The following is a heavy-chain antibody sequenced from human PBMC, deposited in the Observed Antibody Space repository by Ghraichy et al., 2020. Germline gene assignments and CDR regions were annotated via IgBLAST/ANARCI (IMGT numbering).Heavy chain of an antibody. D-gene: IGHD2-15*01. Sequence: SETLSLTCTVSGDSISSDDYYWAWIRQPPGKGLEWIAYIYYSGTTYYNPSLYSRLTISVDTSKNQFSLNLTSVTAADTAVYYCARYNPGIGYCSGGRCFDILQLSYNWFDPWGQGTLVTVSS. J-gene: IGHJ5*02. V-gene: IGHV4-30-4*01. CDR3: ARYNPGIGYCSGGRCFDILQLSYNWFDP. CDR1: GDSISSDDYY. CDR2: IYYSGTT.